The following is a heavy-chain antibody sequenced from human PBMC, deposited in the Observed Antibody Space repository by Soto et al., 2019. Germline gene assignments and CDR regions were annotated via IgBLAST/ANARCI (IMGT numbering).Heavy chain of an antibody. J-gene: IGHJ4*02. Sequence: KPSETLSLTCAVSSVSITSNAWWTWVRQPPGKGLEWIGEIYHHGGTNYNPSLKSRVTISVDKSKNEFSLNLTSVTAADTAVYYCARLRSSADYWGQGTLVTVSS. V-gene: IGHV4-4*02. D-gene: IGHD3-10*01. CDR3: ARLRSSADY. CDR2: IYHHGGT. CDR1: SVSITSNAW.